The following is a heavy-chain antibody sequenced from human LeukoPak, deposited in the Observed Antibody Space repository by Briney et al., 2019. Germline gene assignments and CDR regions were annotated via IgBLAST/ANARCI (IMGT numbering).Heavy chain of an antibody. Sequence: GGSLRLSCAASGFTFSNYWMSWVRQAPGKGLGWVANIKQDGSEKYYVDSVKGRFTISRDNAKNSLYLQMNSLRAEDTAVYYCARDHSSGFFDYWGQGTLVTVSS. D-gene: IGHD6-25*01. V-gene: IGHV3-7*01. CDR3: ARDHSSGFFDY. CDR1: GFTFSNYW. J-gene: IGHJ4*02. CDR2: IKQDGSEK.